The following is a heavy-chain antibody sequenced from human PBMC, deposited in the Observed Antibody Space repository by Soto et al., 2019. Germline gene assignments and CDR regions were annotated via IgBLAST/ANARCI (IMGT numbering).Heavy chain of an antibody. V-gene: IGHV3-30*18. CDR2: ISYDGSNK. CDR3: AKGASSSWYRAFDI. Sequence: QVQLVESGGGVVQPGRSLRLSCAASGFTFSSYGMHWVRQAPGKGLEWVAVISYDGSNKYYADSVKGRFTISRDNSKNTLYLQMNSLRAEDTAVYYCAKGASSSWYRAFDIWGQGTMVTVSS. D-gene: IGHD6-13*01. CDR1: GFTFSSYG. J-gene: IGHJ3*02.